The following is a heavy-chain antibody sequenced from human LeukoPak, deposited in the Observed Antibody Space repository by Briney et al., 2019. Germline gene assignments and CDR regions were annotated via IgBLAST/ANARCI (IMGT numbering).Heavy chain of an antibody. CDR2: ISGSGGST. CDR1: GFTFSDYY. Sequence: GGSLRLSCAASGFTFSDYYMSWVRQAPGKGLEWVSAISGSGGSTYYADSVKGRFTISRDNSKNTLFLQMNSLRGEDTAMYYCARVQGGGYRTADYWGQGTLVTVSS. D-gene: IGHD6-19*01. CDR3: ARVQGGGYRTADY. V-gene: IGHV3-23*01. J-gene: IGHJ4*02.